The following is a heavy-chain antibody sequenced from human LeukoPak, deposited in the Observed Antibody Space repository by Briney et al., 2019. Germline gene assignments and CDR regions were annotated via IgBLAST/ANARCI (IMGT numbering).Heavy chain of an antibody. Sequence: GGSLRLSCAASGFTFGSYGMSWLRQAPGKGLEWVSFITTNGGRTSYADSVEGRFTISRDNPRNTLYMQMNSLRDEDTAVYYCAIMHGYYDGTGYWVQWGQGTLVTVSS. J-gene: IGHJ1*01. CDR1: GFTFGSYG. D-gene: IGHD3-22*01. CDR2: ITTNGGRT. CDR3: AIMHGYYDGTGYWVQ. V-gene: IGHV3-23*01.